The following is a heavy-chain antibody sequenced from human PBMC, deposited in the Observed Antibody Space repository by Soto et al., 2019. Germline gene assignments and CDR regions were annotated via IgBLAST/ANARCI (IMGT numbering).Heavy chain of an antibody. V-gene: IGHV5-51*01. CDR1: GYIFTSYW. Sequence: GESLKSSCRTSGYIFTSYWIAWGRQMPGKGLEWMGIIFPSDSDTRYSPSFQGQVTISADRSTSTVFLQWASLKASDTAVYFCARKDKSGYFNWFDPWGQGTLVTVSS. CDR3: ARKDKSGYFNWFDP. CDR2: IFPSDSDT. J-gene: IGHJ5*02. D-gene: IGHD3-22*01.